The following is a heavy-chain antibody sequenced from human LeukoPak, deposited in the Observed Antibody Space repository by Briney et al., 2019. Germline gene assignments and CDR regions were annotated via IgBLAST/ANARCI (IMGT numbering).Heavy chain of an antibody. CDR3: ASDLGTSWRAYYFDF. D-gene: IGHD6-13*01. CDR2: INTSGST. Sequence: SETLSLTCTVSGGSISSYYWSWIRQPAGKGLEWIGRINTSGSTNYNPSLKSRVTISVDTSKNHFSLKLTSVTAADTAVYYCASDLGTSWRAYYFDFWGQGTPVTVSS. CDR1: GGSISSYY. J-gene: IGHJ4*02. V-gene: IGHV4-4*07.